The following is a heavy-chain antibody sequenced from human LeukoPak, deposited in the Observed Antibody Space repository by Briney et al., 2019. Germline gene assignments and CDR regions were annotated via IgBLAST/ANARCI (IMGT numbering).Heavy chain of an antibody. CDR1: GGSISSYY. CDR3: ARGANSNHPGLDN. D-gene: IGHD4-11*01. J-gene: IGHJ4*02. Sequence: SETLSLTCTVSGGSISSYYWSWIRQPPGKGLEWIGYIKYSGSTNYNPSLKSRVTISVDTSKNQVSLKQSSVTAADTAVYYCARGANSNHPGLDNWGQGTLVTVSS. V-gene: IGHV4-59*01. CDR2: IKYSGST.